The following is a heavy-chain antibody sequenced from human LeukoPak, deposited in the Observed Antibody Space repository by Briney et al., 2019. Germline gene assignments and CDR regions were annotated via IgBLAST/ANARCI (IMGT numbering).Heavy chain of an antibody. CDR3: ARDITCSSTSCQYYFDY. D-gene: IGHD2-2*01. CDR1: GFTFSSYS. V-gene: IGHV3-21*01. CDR2: ISSSSSSYI. Sequence: GGSLRLSCAASGFTFSSYSMNWVRQAPGKGLEWVSSISSSSSSYIYYADSVKGRFTISRDNAKNSLYLQMNSLRAEDTAVYYCARDITCSSTSCQYYFDYWGQGTLVTVSS. J-gene: IGHJ4*02.